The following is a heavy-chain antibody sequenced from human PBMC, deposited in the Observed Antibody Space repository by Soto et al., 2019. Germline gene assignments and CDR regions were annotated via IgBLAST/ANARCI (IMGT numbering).Heavy chain of an antibody. CDR3: ARESEDLTSNFDY. Sequence: PGGSLRLSCATSGFTFRDHGMSWVRQAPGKVLDWVGFIRSSRYGATTEYAASVKGRFFISRDDAKSIASLHMNNLETEDTAVYYCARESEDLTSNFDYWGQGTLVTVSS. V-gene: IGHV3-49*04. CDR2: IRSSRYGATT. J-gene: IGHJ4*02. CDR1: GFTFRDHG.